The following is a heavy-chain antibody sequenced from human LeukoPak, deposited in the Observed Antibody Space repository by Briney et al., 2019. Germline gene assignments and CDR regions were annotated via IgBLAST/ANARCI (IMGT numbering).Heavy chain of an antibody. CDR1: GFTFSNYE. D-gene: IGHD6-13*01. J-gene: IGHJ4*02. CDR3: ARVPVLTAAAETFDF. CDR2: ISSSGSSI. Sequence: PGGSLRLSCAASGFTFSNYEMNWVRQAPGKGLERVSYISSSGSSIYYADSVKGRFTISRDNAKNSLYLQMNSLRAEDTAVYYCARVPVLTAAAETFDFWGQGTLVTVSS. V-gene: IGHV3-48*03.